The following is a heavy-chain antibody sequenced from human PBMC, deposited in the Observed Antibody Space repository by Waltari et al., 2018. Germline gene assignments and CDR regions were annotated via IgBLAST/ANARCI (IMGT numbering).Heavy chain of an antibody. CDR1: GFTVSGNY. D-gene: IGHD6-13*01. V-gene: IGHV3-53*02. CDR3: ASLGAAVYYSMGV. J-gene: IGHJ6*02. Sequence: EVQLVETGGGLIQPEGSLRLSCAASGFTVSGNYMAWVRQAPGKGLEWVSTMYSGGDRHYADSVAGRFTISRDSSKNTLFLQMNNLRADDTAVYYCASLGAAVYYSMGVWGQGTTVTVSS. CDR2: MYSGGDR.